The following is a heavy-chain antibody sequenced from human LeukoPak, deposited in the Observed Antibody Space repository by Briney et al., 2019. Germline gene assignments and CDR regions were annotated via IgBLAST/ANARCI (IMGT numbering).Heavy chain of an antibody. J-gene: IGHJ6*02. V-gene: IGHV3-30-3*01. CDR1: GFTFSSYA. CDR3: ARALDSIHYDFWSGYYSYGMDV. D-gene: IGHD3-3*01. Sequence: PGGSLRLSCAASGFTFSSYAMHWVRQAPGKGLEWVAVISYDGSNKYYAGSVQGRFTISRDNSKNTLYLQMNSLRAEDTAVYYCARALDSIHYDFWSGYYSYGMDVWGQGTTVTVSS. CDR2: ISYDGSNK.